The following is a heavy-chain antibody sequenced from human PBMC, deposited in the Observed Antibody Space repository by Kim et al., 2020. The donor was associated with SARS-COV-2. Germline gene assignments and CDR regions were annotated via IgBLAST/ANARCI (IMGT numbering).Heavy chain of an antibody. CDR2: ISSSSSYT. D-gene: IGHD4-17*01. J-gene: IGHJ2*01. CDR3: ARSNDYGDVYWYFDL. CDR1: GFTFSDYY. Sequence: GGSLRLSCAASGFTFSDYYMSWIRQAPGKGLEWVSYISSSSSYTNYADSVKGRFTISRDNAKNSLYLQMNSLRAEDTAVYYCARSNDYGDVYWYFDLWGRGTLVTVSS. V-gene: IGHV3-11*06.